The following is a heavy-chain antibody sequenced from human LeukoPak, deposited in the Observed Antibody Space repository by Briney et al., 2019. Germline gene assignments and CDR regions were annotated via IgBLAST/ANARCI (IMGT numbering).Heavy chain of an antibody. Sequence: ASVKVSCKASGYTFTSYYMHWVRQAPGQGLEWMGIINPSGGSTSYAQKFQGRVTMTRDTSTSTVYMELSSLRSEDTAVYYCARGGEGKVRGVIITNYYYYMDVWGKGTTVTVSS. J-gene: IGHJ6*03. V-gene: IGHV1-46*01. CDR3: ARGGEGKVRGVIITNYYYYMDV. D-gene: IGHD3-10*01. CDR1: GYTFTSYY. CDR2: INPSGGST.